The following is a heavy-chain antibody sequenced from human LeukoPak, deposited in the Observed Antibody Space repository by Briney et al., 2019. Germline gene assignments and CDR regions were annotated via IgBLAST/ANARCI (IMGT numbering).Heavy chain of an antibody. CDR2: IYHSGST. Sequence: SETLSLTCTVSGGSMRSSNFYWGWIRQPPGKGLEWMGNIYHSGSTYYNPSVKSRVTVSVDVSSNRFSLHLTSVTAADTALYFCARTHFDSLGWFDPWGQGIQVIVSS. CDR3: ARTHFDSLGWFDP. D-gene: IGHD3-9*01. J-gene: IGHJ5*02. CDR1: GGSMRSSNFY. V-gene: IGHV4-39*07.